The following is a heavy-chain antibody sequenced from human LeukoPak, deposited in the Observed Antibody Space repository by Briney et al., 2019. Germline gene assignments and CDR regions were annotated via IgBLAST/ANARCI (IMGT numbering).Heavy chain of an antibody. D-gene: IGHD4-17*01. CDR3: ARDRMTTVSY. CDR1: EFTFTSYG. J-gene: IGHJ4*02. V-gene: IGHV3-21*01. Sequence: GGSLRLSCAASEFTFTSYGMNWVRQSPGKGLEWISSISKSSTYTHYADSVKGRFTISRDIAKNSLYLEMNSLRVEDTAVYYCARDRMTTVSYWGQGTLVTVSS. CDR2: ISKSSTYT.